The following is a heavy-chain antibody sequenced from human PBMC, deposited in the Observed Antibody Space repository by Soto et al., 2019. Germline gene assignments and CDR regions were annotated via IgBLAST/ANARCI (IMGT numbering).Heavy chain of an antibody. J-gene: IGHJ6*02. D-gene: IGHD2-15*01. CDR1: DFIFSNYP. CDR2: ISDSGYST. CDR3: AADIGVRLGGMDV. V-gene: IGHV3-23*01. Sequence: WGSLRLSCVASDFIFSNYPMNWVRQAPGKGLEWVSSISDSGYSTTYADSVKGRFTVSRENSRNTLFLQMSGLRADDTALYYCAADIGVRLGGMDVWGPGTTVTVSS.